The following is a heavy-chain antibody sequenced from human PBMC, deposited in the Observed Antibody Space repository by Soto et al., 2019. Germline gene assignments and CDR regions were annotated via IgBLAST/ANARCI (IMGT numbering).Heavy chain of an antibody. J-gene: IGHJ4*02. V-gene: IGHV3-74*01. Sequence: EVPLVESGGGLVQPGGSLRLSCAASGFTFSSYWMHWVRQAPGKGLVWVSRINSDGISTSYADSVKGRFTISRDSAKNTLYLQMNSLRAEETTVYYCARDRYGEGGLDYWGQGTLVTVSS. CDR3: ARDRYGEGGLDY. CDR2: INSDGIST. CDR1: GFTFSSYW. D-gene: IGHD4-17*01.